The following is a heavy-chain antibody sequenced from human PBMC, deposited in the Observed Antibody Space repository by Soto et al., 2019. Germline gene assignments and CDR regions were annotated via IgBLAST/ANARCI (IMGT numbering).Heavy chain of an antibody. CDR1: GDTFAFYS. CDR3: ATSYGSGYRAFDY. J-gene: IGHJ4*02. D-gene: IGHD3-10*01. CDR2: INPILSMS. Sequence: QVQLVQSGAEVKRPGSSVKVSCKASGDTFAFYSINWVRQAPGLGLEWMGRINPILSMSNYAQRFQGRVTMTADKSTSPAYMVLNSLRSEETAIYYCATSYGSGYRAFDYWGQGALVTVSS. V-gene: IGHV1-69*02.